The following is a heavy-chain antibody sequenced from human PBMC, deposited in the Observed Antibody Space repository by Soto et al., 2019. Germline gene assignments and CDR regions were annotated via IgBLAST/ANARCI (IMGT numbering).Heavy chain of an antibody. CDR2: IQQDGSGK. J-gene: IGHJ4*02. CDR3: ARVRYGGYSYYFDY. CDR1: GFTFSRFW. V-gene: IGHV3-7*03. Sequence: VGSLRLSCAVSGFTFSRFWMGWVRQAPGRGLEWVANIQQDGSGKYYVDSVKGRFTMSKDNVKNSLYLQMNSLGAEDTAVYYCARVRYGGYSYYFDYWGQGALVTVSS. D-gene: IGHD4-17*01.